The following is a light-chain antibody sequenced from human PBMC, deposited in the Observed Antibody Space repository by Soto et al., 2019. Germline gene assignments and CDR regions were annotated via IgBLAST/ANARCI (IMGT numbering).Light chain of an antibody. CDR2: AAS. V-gene: IGKV1-27*01. J-gene: IGKJ1*01. CDR1: QTISNY. Sequence: DIEMTQSPSSLSASVGERVTITCRASQTISNYLAWYQQKPGQVPKLLIYAASTLQSGVPSRFSGRGSGTDFTLTISSLQPEDVAAYYCQNYNGGPHTFGQGTKVEIK. CDR3: QNYNGGPHT.